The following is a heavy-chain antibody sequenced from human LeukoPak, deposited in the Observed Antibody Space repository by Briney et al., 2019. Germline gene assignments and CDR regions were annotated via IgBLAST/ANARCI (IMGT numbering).Heavy chain of an antibody. J-gene: IGHJ6*02. Sequence: ASVKVSRKASGYTFTSYAMHWVRQAPGQRLEWMGWINAGNGNTEYSQKFQGRVTITRDTSASTAYMELSSLRSEDTAVYYCARGPRIAARGAYYYGMDVWGQGTTVTVSS. CDR2: INAGNGNT. CDR1: GYTFTSYA. D-gene: IGHD6-6*01. V-gene: IGHV1-3*01. CDR3: ARGPRIAARGAYYYGMDV.